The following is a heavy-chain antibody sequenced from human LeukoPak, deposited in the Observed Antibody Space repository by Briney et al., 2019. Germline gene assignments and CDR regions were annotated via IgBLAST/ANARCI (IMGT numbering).Heavy chain of an antibody. CDR2: ISPTSSTI. D-gene: IGHD6-19*01. V-gene: IGHV3-48*04. Sequence: GGSLRLSCAASGFTFSDKNMNWVRLAPGKGLEWISHISPTSSTIHYTDSVKGRFTISRDNARNSLYLQMDRLRAEDTAVYYCATLGHGTGWFFDYWGQGTLVTVSS. CDR3: ATLGHGTGWFFDY. CDR1: GFTFSDKN. J-gene: IGHJ4*02.